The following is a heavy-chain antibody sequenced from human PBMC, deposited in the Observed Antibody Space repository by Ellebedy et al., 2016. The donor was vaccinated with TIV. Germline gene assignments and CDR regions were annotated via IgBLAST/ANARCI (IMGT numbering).Heavy chain of an antibody. Sequence: SGPTLVKPTQTLTLTCTFSGFSLRTGRLSVSWIRQPPGKALEWLARIDWDADKFYSTSLRTRHTISKDSSENQVVLTMTNMDPEDTATYYCARISGGWGFDYWGQGALVTVSS. V-gene: IGHV2-70*17. CDR1: GFSLRTGRLS. CDR3: ARISGGWGFDY. D-gene: IGHD2-15*01. J-gene: IGHJ4*02. CDR2: IDWDADK.